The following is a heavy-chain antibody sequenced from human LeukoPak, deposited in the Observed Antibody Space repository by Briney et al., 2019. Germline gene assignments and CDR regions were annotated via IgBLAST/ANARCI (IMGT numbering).Heavy chain of an antibody. CDR1: GGSFSGYY. CDR2: INHSGST. D-gene: IGHD3-3*01. V-gene: IGHV4-34*09. J-gene: IGHJ6*02. Sequence: SETLSLTCAVYGGSFSGYYWSWIRQPPGKGLEWIGEINHSGSTNYNPSLKSRITISLDTSKNQFSLKLSSVTAADTAVYYCARVDSTYFSYGMDVWGQGTTVTVSS. CDR3: ARVDSTYFSYGMDV.